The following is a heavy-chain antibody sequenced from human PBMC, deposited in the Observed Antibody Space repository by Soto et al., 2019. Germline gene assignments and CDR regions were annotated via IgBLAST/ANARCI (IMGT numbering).Heavy chain of an antibody. D-gene: IGHD5-12*01. V-gene: IGHV1-46*01. J-gene: IGHJ6*02. CDR3: ARGSRDGYNFSDYYYYYGMDV. CDR2: INTSGGST. CDR1: GYTFTSYY. Sequence: QVQLVQSGAEVKKPGASVKVSCKASGYTFTSYYMHWVRQAPGQGLAWMGIINTSGGSTSYAQKFQDRVTMTRGTSTSIVYMELSSLRSEDTAVYYCARGSRDGYNFSDYYYYYGMDVWGQGTTVTVSS.